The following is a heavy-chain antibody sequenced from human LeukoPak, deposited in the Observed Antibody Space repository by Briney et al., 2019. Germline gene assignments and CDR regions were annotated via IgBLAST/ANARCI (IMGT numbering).Heavy chain of an antibody. V-gene: IGHV3-11*01. CDR3: ARSIGLTGGGVDV. Sequence: GGSLRLSCAASGFTFSDYNMNWIRQAPGKGLEWVSYITNSGSTIHYADSVRGRFTISRDNAKNSLYLQMNSLRAEDTAVYYCARSIGLTGGGVDVWGQGTTVTVSS. CDR2: ITNSGSTI. J-gene: IGHJ6*02. CDR1: GFTFSDYN. D-gene: IGHD3-9*01.